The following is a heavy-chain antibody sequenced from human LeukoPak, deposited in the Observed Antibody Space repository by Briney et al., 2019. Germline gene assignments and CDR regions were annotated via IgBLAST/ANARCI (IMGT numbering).Heavy chain of an antibody. CDR1: GGSISSGGYY. CDR2: IYTSGST. D-gene: IGHD6-19*01. V-gene: IGHV4-61*02. CDR3: ARSRRARLERSSGWYYYFDY. J-gene: IGHJ4*02. Sequence: SQTLSLTCTVSGGSISSGGYYWSWIRQHPGKGLEWIGRIYTSGSTNYNPSLKSRVTMSVDTSKNQFSLKLSSVTAADTAVYYCARSRRARLERSSGWYYYFDYWGQGTLVTVSS.